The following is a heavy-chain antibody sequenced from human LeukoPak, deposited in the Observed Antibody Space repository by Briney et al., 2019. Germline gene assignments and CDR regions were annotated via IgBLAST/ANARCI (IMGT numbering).Heavy chain of an antibody. CDR2: INSDGSST. D-gene: IGHD5-24*01. V-gene: IGHV3-74*01. J-gene: IGHJ4*02. CDR3: TRWLQRPFDY. CDR1: GFTFSGYW. Sequence: GGSLRLSCAASGFTFSGYWMHWVRQAPGKGLVWVSRINSDGSSTNYADSVKGRFTISRDNAKNTLYLRMNSLRAEDTAVYYCTRWLQRPFDYWGQGTLVTVSS.